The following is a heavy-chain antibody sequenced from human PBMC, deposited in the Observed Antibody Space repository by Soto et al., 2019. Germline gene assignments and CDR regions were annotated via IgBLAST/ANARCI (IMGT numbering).Heavy chain of an antibody. CDR3: ARAREGYCSGGSCYSLGYYYMDV. V-gene: IGHV1-69*02. Sequence: ASVKVSCKASGGTFSSYTISWVRQAPGQGLEWMGRIIPILGIANYAQKFQGRVTITADKSTSTAYMELSSLRSEDTAVYYCARAREGYCSGGSCYSLGYYYMDVWGKGTTVTVSS. D-gene: IGHD2-15*01. CDR1: GGTFSSYT. CDR2: IIPILGIA. J-gene: IGHJ6*03.